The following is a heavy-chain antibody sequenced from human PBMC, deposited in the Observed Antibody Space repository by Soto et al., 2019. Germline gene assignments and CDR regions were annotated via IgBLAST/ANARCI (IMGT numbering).Heavy chain of an antibody. Sequence: ASVKISCKAPGYTFTSYGIICVRQASGQGLEWMGWISVYNGITDYAQKLQGRVTMTTDRSRSTASMELRSLTSGDTVVYDGATSCDTGLGPWGQGTRVTVSS. V-gene: IGHV1-18*04. J-gene: IGHJ5*02. CDR3: ATSCDTGLGP. CDR2: ISVYNGIT. D-gene: IGHD3-9*01. CDR1: GYTFTSYG.